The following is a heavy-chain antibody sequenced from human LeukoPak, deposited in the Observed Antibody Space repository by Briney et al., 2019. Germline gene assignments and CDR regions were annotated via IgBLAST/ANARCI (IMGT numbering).Heavy chain of an antibody. CDR1: GGFFSGDY. J-gene: IGHJ5*02. V-gene: IGHV4-34*01. CDR3: ARNHCSSTSCYPFDP. D-gene: IGHD2-2*01. CDR2: INHSGST. Sequence: SQTLSLTCAVYGGFFSGDYWSWIRQPPGKGLEWIGEINHSGSTNYNPSLKSRVTISVDTSKNQFSLKLSSVTAADTAVYYCARNHCSSTSCYPFDPWGQGTLVTVSS.